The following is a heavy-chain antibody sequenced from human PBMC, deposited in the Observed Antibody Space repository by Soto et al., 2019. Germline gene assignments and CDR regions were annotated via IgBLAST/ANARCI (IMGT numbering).Heavy chain of an antibody. CDR1: GYTLTGYY. J-gene: IGHJ3*02. D-gene: IGHD3-16*02. Sequence: GASVKVSCKASGYTLTGYYMHWVRQAPGQGLEWMGWINPNSGGTNYAQKFQGWVTMTRDTSISTAYMELSRLRSDDTAVYYCARVKYRGDYIWGSYRYTLDTFDIWGQGTMVTVSS. CDR3: ARVKYRGDYIWGSYRYTLDTFDI. V-gene: IGHV1-2*04. CDR2: INPNSGGT.